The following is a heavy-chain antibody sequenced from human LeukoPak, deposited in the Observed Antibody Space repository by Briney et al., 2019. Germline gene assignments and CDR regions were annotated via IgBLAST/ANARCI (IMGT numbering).Heavy chain of an antibody. V-gene: IGHV3-74*01. CDR1: GFTFISYG. J-gene: IGHJ4*01. CDR3: ARELPREVTLDY. D-gene: IGHD2-21*02. Sequence: GGSLRLSCAVSGFTFISYGMQWVRQARGKGLAWVSRINTDGSGTAYADSVKGRFTISRDNAKNTLYLQMNSLRAEDTALYYCARELPREVTLDYWGQGTLVTVSS. CDR2: INTDGSGT.